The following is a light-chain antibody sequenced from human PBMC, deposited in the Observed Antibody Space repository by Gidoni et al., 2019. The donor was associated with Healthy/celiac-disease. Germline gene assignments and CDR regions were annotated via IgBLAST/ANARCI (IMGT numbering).Light chain of an antibody. J-gene: IGKJ5*01. CDR1: QSVSSN. CDR3: QQYNNWPHIT. CDR2: GAS. V-gene: IGKV3-15*01. Sequence: EIVMTQSPATLSVSPGERATLSCRASQSVSSNLAWYQQKPGQAPRLLIYGASTRATGIPASFSGSGSGTEFTLTISSLQSEDFAVYYCQQYNNWPHITFGQXTRLEIK.